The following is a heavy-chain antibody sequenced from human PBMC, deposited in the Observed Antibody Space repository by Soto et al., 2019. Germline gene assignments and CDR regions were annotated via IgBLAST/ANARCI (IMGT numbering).Heavy chain of an antibody. Sequence: GASVKVSCKASGYTFTGYYMHWVRQAPGQGLEWMGWINPNSGGTNYAQNFQGWVTMTRDTSISTAYMELSRLRSDDTAVYYCARAGKTYYYDSSGYYYTGFDAFDIWGQGTMVTVSS. CDR1: GYTFTGYY. V-gene: IGHV1-2*04. CDR2: INPNSGGT. D-gene: IGHD3-22*01. CDR3: ARAGKTYYYDSSGYYYTGFDAFDI. J-gene: IGHJ3*02.